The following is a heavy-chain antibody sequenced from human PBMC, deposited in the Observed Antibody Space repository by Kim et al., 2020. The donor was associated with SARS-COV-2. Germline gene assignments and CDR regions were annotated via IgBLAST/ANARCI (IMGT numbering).Heavy chain of an antibody. J-gene: IGHJ4*02. CDR3: ARRPRGYSGYDTSRDTYFDY. Sequence: GESLKISCKGSGYSFSTYWIGWVRQMPGKGLESMGIIYPGDSDTRYSPSFQGQVTISADKSISTAYLQWSSLKASDTAMYYCARRPRGYSGYDTSRDTYFDYWGQGTLVTVSS. V-gene: IGHV5-51*01. CDR2: IYPGDSDT. CDR1: GYSFSTYW. D-gene: IGHD5-12*01.